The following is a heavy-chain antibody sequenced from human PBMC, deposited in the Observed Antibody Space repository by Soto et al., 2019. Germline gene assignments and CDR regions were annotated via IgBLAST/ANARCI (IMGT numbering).Heavy chain of an antibody. J-gene: IGHJ4*02. D-gene: IGHD5-18*01. CDR3: ARRYGSCFDY. CDR1: SGTISSYY. CDR2: IYYSGST. V-gene: IGHV4-59*08. Sequence: QVQLQESGQGLVKPSETLSLTCTVSSGTISSYYWSWIRQPPGKGLEWIGYIYYSGSTNYNPSLKSRVAISVDASKNQFSLKLSSVNAADTAVYYCARRYGSCFDYWGQGTLVIVSS.